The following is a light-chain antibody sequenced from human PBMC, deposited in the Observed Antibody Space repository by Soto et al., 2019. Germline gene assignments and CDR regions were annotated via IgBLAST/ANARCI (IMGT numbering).Light chain of an antibody. CDR1: QSISSN. J-gene: IGKJ5*01. Sequence: EIVMTQSPATLSVSPGERATLSCRASQSISSNLAWYQQKPGQAPRLLMFRTSSRATGFPARFSGSGSGTEFTLTISSLQSEDFEIYYCQQYNNWPITFGQGTRLEIK. CDR3: QQYNNWPIT. V-gene: IGKV3-15*01. CDR2: RTS.